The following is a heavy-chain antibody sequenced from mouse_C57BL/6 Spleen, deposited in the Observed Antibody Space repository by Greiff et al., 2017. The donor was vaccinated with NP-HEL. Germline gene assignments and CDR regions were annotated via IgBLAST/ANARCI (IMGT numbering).Heavy chain of an antibody. CDR2: IFPGSGST. J-gene: IGHJ2*01. Sequence: VQGVESGPELVKPGASVKISCKASGYTFTDYYINWVKQRPGQGLEWIGWIFPGSGSTYYNEKFKGKATLTVDKSSSTAYMLLSSLTSEDSAVYFCARPTTADHFDYWGQGTTLTVSS. CDR3: ARPTTADHFDY. V-gene: IGHV1-75*01. CDR1: GYTFTDYY. D-gene: IGHD1-2*01.